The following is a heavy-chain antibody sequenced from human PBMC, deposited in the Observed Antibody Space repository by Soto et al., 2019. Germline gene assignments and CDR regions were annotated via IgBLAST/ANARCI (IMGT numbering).Heavy chain of an antibody. V-gene: IGHV1-2*02. D-gene: IGHD6-19*01. Sequence: ASVKVSCKASGYTFTGYYMHWVRQAPGQGLEWMGWINPNSGGTNYAQKFQGRVTMTRDTSISTAYMELSRLRSDDTAVYYCARTAGYSSGSYFGSEYYFDYWGQGTLVTVSS. CDR1: GYTFTGYY. CDR2: INPNSGGT. CDR3: ARTAGYSSGSYFGSEYYFDY. J-gene: IGHJ4*02.